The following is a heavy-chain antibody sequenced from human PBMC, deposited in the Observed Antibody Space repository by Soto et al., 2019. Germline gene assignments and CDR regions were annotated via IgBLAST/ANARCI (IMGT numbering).Heavy chain of an antibody. CDR1: GFTFSSYW. CDR3: ARGGFRQWLLDY. J-gene: IGHJ4*02. V-gene: IGHV3-74*01. CDR2: INYDGSTT. Sequence: EVQLVESGGGLVQPGGSLRLSCAASGFTFSSYWIHWVRQAPGKGLVWVSRINYDGSTTNYADSVMGRFTISRDNAKNTVYLQMNSLRVADTAVYYCARGGFRQWLLDYWGQGTLVTVSS. D-gene: IGHD6-19*01.